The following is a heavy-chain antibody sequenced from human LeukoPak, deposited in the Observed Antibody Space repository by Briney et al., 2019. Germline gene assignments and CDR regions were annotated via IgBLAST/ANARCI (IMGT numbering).Heavy chain of an antibody. CDR1: GFSFNFYS. D-gene: IGHD3-10*01. Sequence: GGSLRLSCVASGFSFNFYSMNWVRQTPGKGLEWISYSSTTDSTIYYADSVKGRFTVSSDNAKNSLYLQMNSLRAEDTAVYYCARAVSRSGLDYWGQGTLVTVSS. V-gene: IGHV3-11*04. J-gene: IGHJ4*02. CDR2: SSTTDSTI. CDR3: ARAVSRSGLDY.